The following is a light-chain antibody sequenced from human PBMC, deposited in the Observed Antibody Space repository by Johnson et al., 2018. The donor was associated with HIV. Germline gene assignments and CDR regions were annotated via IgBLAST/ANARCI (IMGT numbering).Light chain of an antibody. V-gene: IGLV1-51*01. Sequence: HSVLTQPPSVSAAPGHNVSISCSGSSSNIGDNYISWYQQLPGAAPKLLIYENNKRPSGIPDRFSGSKSGTSATLGITGLQTGDEADYYCGTWDTSLSPGGVFGTGTKVSVL. CDR2: ENN. CDR1: SSNIGDNY. CDR3: GTWDTSLSPGGV. J-gene: IGLJ1*01.